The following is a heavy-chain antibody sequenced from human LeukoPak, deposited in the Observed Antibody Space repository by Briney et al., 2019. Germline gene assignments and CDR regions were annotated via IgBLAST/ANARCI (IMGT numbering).Heavy chain of an antibody. CDR2: IKPSSGGT. Sequence: ASVKVSCKASGYTFTGYYIHWARQAPGQGLEWMGWIKPSSGGTKYAQKFQGRVTVTRDTSISTVYMELSRLRSDDTAVYYCARAPYDFWSGYHPYYYYYGMDVWGQGTTVTVSS. CDR1: GYTFTGYY. V-gene: IGHV1-2*02. J-gene: IGHJ6*02. D-gene: IGHD3-3*01. CDR3: ARAPYDFWSGYHPYYYYYGMDV.